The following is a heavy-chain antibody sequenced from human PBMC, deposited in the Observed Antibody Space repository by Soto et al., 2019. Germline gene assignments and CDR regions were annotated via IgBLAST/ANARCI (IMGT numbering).Heavy chain of an antibody. D-gene: IGHD3-22*01. CDR3: ARGADYYDSSGPSFDY. Sequence: QVQVVQSGAEVKKPGSSVKVSCKASGGTFSSYAISWVRQAPGQGLEWMGGIIPIFGTANYAQKFQGRVTITADESTSTAYMELSSLRSEDTAVYYCARGADYYDSSGPSFDYWGQGTLVTVSS. V-gene: IGHV1-69*01. CDR2: IIPIFGTA. CDR1: GGTFSSYA. J-gene: IGHJ4*02.